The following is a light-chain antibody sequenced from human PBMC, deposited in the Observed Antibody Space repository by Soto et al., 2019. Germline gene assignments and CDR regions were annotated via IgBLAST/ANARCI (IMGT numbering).Light chain of an antibody. Sequence: EIVMTQSPATLSVSPGERATLSCRASQSVSSNLAWSQQKPGQAPRLLIYGASTRATVIPARFSGSGSGTDFTLTISSLQSEDFAVYYCQQYNNWPPVTFGGGTKVEIK. V-gene: IGKV3-15*01. CDR2: GAS. CDR3: QQYNNWPPVT. J-gene: IGKJ4*01. CDR1: QSVSSN.